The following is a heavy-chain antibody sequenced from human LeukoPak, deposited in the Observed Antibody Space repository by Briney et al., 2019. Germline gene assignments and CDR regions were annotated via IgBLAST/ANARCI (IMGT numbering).Heavy chain of an antibody. CDR1: GYTFTSYG. D-gene: IGHD3-22*01. J-gene: IGHJ1*01. CDR3: AREVADYYDSSGYYYAEYFQH. Sequence: ASVKVSCKASGYTFTSYGISWVRQAPGQGLEWXXXXXXYNGNANYAQKLQGRVTMTTDTSTSTAYMELRSLRSDDTAVYYCAREVADYYDSSGYYYAEYFQHWGQGTLVTVSS. CDR2: XXXYNGNA. V-gene: IGHV1-18*01.